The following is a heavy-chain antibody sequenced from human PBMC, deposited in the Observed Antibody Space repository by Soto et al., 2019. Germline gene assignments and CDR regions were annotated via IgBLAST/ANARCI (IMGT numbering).Heavy chain of an antibody. CDR2: IIGDGSGA. V-gene: IGHV3-74*01. CDR1: GFTFSDSW. Sequence: GGSLRLSCVASGFTFSDSWMHWVRQAPGKGLVWLSRIIGDGSGADYADSVKGRITISRDNAKNRVYLQMNSLRDEDTAVYYCARVAVATRGIDYWGQGTLVTVSS. D-gene: IGHD6-19*01. J-gene: IGHJ4*02. CDR3: ARVAVATRGIDY.